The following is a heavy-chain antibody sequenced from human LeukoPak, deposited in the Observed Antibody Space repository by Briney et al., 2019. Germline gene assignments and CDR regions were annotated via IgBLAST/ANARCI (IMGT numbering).Heavy chain of an antibody. J-gene: IGHJ4*02. CDR2: INHSGST. V-gene: IGHV4-34*01. CDR1: GGSFSGYY. Sequence: SETLSLTCAVYGGSFSGYYWSWIRQPPGKGLEWIGEINHSGSTNYNPSLKSRVTISVDTSKNQFSLKLSSVTAADTAVYFFSKAKDGISDGYYGYWGQGTLVTVSS. CDR3: SKAKDGISDGYYGY. D-gene: IGHD5-18*01.